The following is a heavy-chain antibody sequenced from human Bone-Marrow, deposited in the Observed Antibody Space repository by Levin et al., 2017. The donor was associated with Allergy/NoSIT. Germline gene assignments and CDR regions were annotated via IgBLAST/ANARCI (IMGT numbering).Heavy chain of an antibody. CDR1: GFTFSSYG. D-gene: IGHD3-22*01. CDR3: ARDPSIVVVTDDAFDI. CDR2: IWYDGSNK. J-gene: IGHJ3*02. V-gene: IGHV3-33*01. Sequence: PGGSLRLSCAASGFTFSSYGMHWVRQAPGKGLEWVAVIWYDGSNKYYADSVKGRFTISRDNSKNTLYLQMNSLRAEDTAVYYCARDPSIVVVTDDAFDIWGQGTMVTVSS.